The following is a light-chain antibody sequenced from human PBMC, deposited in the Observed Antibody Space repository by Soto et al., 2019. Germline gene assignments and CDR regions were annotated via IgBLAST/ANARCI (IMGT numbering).Light chain of an antibody. J-gene: IGLJ2*01. Sequence: QAVVTQPPSVSGAPGQRVTISCTGSSSNIGAGYDVHWYQQLPGTAPKLLIYGNINRPSGVPDRFSGSKSGTSASLAITGLQAEDEADYYCQSYDTSLTGPVVFGGGTKLTVL. CDR3: QSYDTSLTGPVV. CDR1: SSNIGAGYD. CDR2: GNI. V-gene: IGLV1-40*01.